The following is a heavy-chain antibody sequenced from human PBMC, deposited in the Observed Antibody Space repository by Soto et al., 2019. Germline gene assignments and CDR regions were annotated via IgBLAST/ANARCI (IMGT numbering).Heavy chain of an antibody. D-gene: IGHD1-26*01. Sequence: ESGGGVVQPGRSLRLSCAASGFTFSSYGMHWVRQAPGKGLEWVAVISYDGSNKYYADSVKGRFTISRDNSKNTLYLQMNSLRAEDTAVYYCAKDTRYSGSYYSGYFDYWGQGTLVTVSS. V-gene: IGHV3-30*18. CDR2: ISYDGSNK. CDR3: AKDTRYSGSYYSGYFDY. J-gene: IGHJ4*02. CDR1: GFTFSSYG.